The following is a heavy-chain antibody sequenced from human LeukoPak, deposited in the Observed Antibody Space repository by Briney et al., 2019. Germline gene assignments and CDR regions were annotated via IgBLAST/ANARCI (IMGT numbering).Heavy chain of an antibody. Sequence: GGSLRLSCAASGFTFSDYYMSWIRQAPGKGLEWVSYISSSGSTIYYADSVKGRFTISRDNAKNSLYLQMNSLRAEDTAVYYCARNPLGIVADYYYYYMDVWGKGTTVTVSS. CDR2: ISSSGSTI. D-gene: IGHD3-22*01. CDR1: GFTFSDYY. J-gene: IGHJ6*03. V-gene: IGHV3-11*01. CDR3: ARNPLGIVADYYYYYMDV.